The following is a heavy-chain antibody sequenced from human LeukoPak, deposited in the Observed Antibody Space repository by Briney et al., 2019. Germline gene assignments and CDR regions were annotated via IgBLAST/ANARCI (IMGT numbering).Heavy chain of an antibody. Sequence: HAGESLKISCAASGFTFSSYAMHWVRQAPGKGLEWVAVISYDGSNKYYADSVKGRFTISRDNSRDTLYLQMNSLRVEDAAVYYCARLPRGYYFYYMDVWGKGTTVTVSS. J-gene: IGHJ6*03. V-gene: IGHV3-30-3*01. CDR1: GFTFSSYA. CDR3: ARLPRGYYFYYMDV. D-gene: IGHD3-16*01. CDR2: ISYDGSNK.